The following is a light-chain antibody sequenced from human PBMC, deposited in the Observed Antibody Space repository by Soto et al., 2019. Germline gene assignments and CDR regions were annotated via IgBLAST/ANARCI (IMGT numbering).Light chain of an antibody. J-gene: IGKJ1*01. V-gene: IGKV1-39*01. CDR2: AAS. CDR3: QQSYTSSWT. Sequence: DIQMTQAPSSLSASVGDRVTLTCRASQSVAGYLKWYQQKPGGAPHLLIYAASTLQSGVPSRFSGSGSGTDFKLTISSLQPEDVATYYCQQSYTSSWTFGPGTKVDIK. CDR1: QSVAGY.